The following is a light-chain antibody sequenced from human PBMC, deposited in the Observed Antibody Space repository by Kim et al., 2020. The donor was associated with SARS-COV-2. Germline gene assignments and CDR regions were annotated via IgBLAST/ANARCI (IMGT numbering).Light chain of an antibody. CDR2: HTS. J-gene: IGLJ3*02. V-gene: IGLV7-46*01. Sequence: PGGTVTLTCGSSTGAVTSGHYPYWFQQNPGQAPRTLIYHTSHTQSWTPARFSGSLVGGKAALTLSGAQPEDEAEYYCLLSYSGARVFGGGTQLTVL. CDR3: LLSYSGARV. CDR1: TGAVTSGHY.